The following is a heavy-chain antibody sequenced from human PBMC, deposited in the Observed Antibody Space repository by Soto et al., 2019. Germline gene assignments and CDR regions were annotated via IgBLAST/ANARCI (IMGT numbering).Heavy chain of an antibody. V-gene: IGHV1-24*01. CDR2: FDPEDGET. Sequence: APVKVSCKVSGYTLTELSMHWVRQAPGKGLEWMGGFDPEDGETIYAQKFQGRVTMTEDTSTDTAYMELSSLRSEDTAVYYCAMGLVATSRDYSYYYMDVWGKGTTVTVSS. CDR3: AMGLVATSRDYSYYYMDV. CDR1: GYTLTELS. D-gene: IGHD5-12*01. J-gene: IGHJ6*03.